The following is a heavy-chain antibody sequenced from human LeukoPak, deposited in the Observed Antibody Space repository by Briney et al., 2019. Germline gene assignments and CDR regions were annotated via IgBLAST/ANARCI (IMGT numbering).Heavy chain of an antibody. CDR2: LYTSGST. CDR3: ASDSGWYGH. V-gene: IGHV4-4*07. CDR1: GGSISIYY. J-gene: IGHJ4*02. D-gene: IGHD6-19*01. Sequence: SETLSLTCTVSGGSISIYYWSWIRQPAGKGLEWIGRLYTSGSTNYNPSLRSRVTMSVDRSKNQFSLKLGSVTAADTAVYYCASDSGWYGHWGQGTLVTVSS.